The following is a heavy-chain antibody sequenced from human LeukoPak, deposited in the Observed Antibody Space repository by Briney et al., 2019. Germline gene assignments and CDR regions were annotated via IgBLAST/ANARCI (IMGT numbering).Heavy chain of an antibody. Sequence: PGGSLRLSCAASGFTFSSYGMHWVRQAPGKGLEWVAVIWYDGSNKYYADSVKGRFTISRDNSKNTPYLQMNSLRAEDTAVYYCAKEKQQLVPFDYWGQGTLVTVSS. CDR1: GFTFSSYG. V-gene: IGHV3-33*06. J-gene: IGHJ4*02. D-gene: IGHD6-13*01. CDR2: IWYDGSNK. CDR3: AKEKQQLVPFDY.